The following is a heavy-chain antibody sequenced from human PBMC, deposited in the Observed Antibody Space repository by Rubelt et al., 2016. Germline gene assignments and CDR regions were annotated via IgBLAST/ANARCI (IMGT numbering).Heavy chain of an antibody. CDR1: GYTFTSYG. CDR3: ARAGKYSSTWYGFWFDS. Sequence: VACKASGYTFTSYGISWVRQSPGQFLEWMGWISAYDGKTKYAQKVQNRVTMTTDASTTTAYMELRSLTFDDTALYYCARAGKYSSTWYGFWFDSWGQGTLVTVSS. V-gene: IGHV1-18*01. CDR2: ISAYDGKT. J-gene: IGHJ5*01. D-gene: IGHD6-13*01.